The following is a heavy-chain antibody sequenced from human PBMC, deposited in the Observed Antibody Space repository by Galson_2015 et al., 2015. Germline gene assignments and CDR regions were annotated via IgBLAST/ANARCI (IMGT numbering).Heavy chain of an antibody. D-gene: IGHD2-2*01. CDR3: VRDGDKYDFDF. Sequence: SLRLSCAASGFTFSSSAMNWVRQAPGKGLVWVSRIKGDGSDIRYADSVKGRFTMSRDNTKKTLHLHMSNLGAVDTAVYFCVRDGDKYDFDFWGQGTLVTVSS. CDR2: IKGDGSDI. CDR1: GFTFSSSA. J-gene: IGHJ4*02. V-gene: IGHV3-74*01.